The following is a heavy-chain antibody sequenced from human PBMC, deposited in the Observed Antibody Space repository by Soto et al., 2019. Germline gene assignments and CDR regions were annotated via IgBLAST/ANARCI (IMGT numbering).Heavy chain of an antibody. D-gene: IGHD3-22*01. J-gene: IGHJ3*02. Sequence: ASVKVSCKASGYTFTSYYMHWVRQAPGQGLEWMGIINPSGGSTSYAQKFQGRVTMTRDTSTSTVYMELSSLRSEDTAVYYCAREGGIVVRLDACDIWGQGTMVTVSS. CDR2: INPSGGST. V-gene: IGHV1-46*03. CDR1: GYTFTSYY. CDR3: AREGGIVVRLDACDI.